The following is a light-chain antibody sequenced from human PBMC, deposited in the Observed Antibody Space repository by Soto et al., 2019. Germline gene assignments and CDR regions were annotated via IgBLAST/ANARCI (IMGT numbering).Light chain of an antibody. CDR1: QSISSY. J-gene: IGKJ1*01. Sequence: PTSPAASGGERVTITCPASQSISSYLNWYQQKPGKAPKLLIYAASSLQSGVPSRFSGSGSGTDFTLTISSLQPEDFATYYCQQSYSTPPTFGQGTKVDIK. CDR3: QQSYSTPPT. V-gene: IGKV1-39*01. CDR2: AAS.